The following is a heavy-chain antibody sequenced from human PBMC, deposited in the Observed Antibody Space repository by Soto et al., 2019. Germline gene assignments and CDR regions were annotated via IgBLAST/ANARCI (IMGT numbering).Heavy chain of an antibody. V-gene: IGHV5-51*01. CDR1: GYSFTSYW. CDR2: IYPGDSDT. CDR3: ARHGFLWGLRPYFDY. Sequence: GESLKISCKGSGYSFTSYWIGWVRQMPGKGLEWMGIIYPGDSDTRYSPSFQGQVTISADKSISTAYLQWSSLKASDTAMYYCARHGFLWGLRPYFDYWGQGTLVTVSS. D-gene: IGHD1-26*01. J-gene: IGHJ4*02.